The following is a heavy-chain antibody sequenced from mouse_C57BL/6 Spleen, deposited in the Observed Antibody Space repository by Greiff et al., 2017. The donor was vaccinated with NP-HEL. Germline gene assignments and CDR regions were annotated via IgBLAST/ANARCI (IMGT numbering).Heavy chain of an antibody. V-gene: IGHV1-80*01. D-gene: IGHD1-1*01. CDR1: GYAFSSYW. Sequence: QVQLKQSGAELVKPGASVKISCKASGYAFSSYWMNWVKQRPGKGLEWIGQIYPGDGDTNYNGKFKGKATLTADKSSSTAYMQLSSLTSEDSAVYFCARLSDYYGSRRGYFDVWGTGTTVTVSS. CDR3: ARLSDYYGSRRGYFDV. J-gene: IGHJ1*03. CDR2: IYPGDGDT.